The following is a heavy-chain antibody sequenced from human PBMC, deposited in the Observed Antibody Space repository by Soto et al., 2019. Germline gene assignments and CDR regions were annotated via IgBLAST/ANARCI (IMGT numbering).Heavy chain of an antibody. CDR3: ARQRTTVVTQAYFDH. V-gene: IGHV4-39*01. D-gene: IGHD4-17*01. Sequence: ETLSLTCTVSGGSITSSSYYWGWIRHPPGKGLEWIGGIYYSGRSYYNPSLKSRVTMSVDTSKNQFSLTLNSVTAADAAVYYCARQRTTVVTQAYFDHWGQGTLVTVSS. CDR2: IYYSGRS. J-gene: IGHJ4*02. CDR1: GGSITSSSYY.